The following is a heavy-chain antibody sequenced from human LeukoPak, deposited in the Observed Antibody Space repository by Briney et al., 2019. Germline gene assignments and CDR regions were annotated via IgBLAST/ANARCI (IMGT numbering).Heavy chain of an antibody. D-gene: IGHD5-18*01. CDR3: AKGGYSYRYGWFDP. CDR2: IWYDGSNK. J-gene: IGHJ5*02. V-gene: IGHV3-33*06. Sequence: GGSLRLSCAASGFTFSSYGMHWVRQAPGKGLEWVAVIWYDGSNKYYADSVKGGFTISRENSKNTLYMEMNSLRAEDTAVYYCAKGGYSYRYGWFDPWGQGTLVTVSS. CDR1: GFTFSSYG.